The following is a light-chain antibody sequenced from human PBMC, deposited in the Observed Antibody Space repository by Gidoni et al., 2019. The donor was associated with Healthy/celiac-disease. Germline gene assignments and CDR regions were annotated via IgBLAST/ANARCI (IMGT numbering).Light chain of an antibody. CDR1: QSVSSN. V-gene: IGKV3-15*01. J-gene: IGKJ1*01. CDR3: QQYNNWPPWT. Sequence: SLSCRASQSVSSNLAWYQQKPGQPPRLLIYGASTRATGIPARFSGSGSGTEFTLTISSLQSEDFAVYYCQQYNNWPPWTFGQGTKVEIK. CDR2: GAS.